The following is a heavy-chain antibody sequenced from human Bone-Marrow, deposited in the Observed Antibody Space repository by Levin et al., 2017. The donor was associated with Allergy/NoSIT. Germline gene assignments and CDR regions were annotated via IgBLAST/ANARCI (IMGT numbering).Heavy chain of an antibody. V-gene: IGHV1-24*01. Sequence: ASVKVSCKVSGEYSLTEVSMHWVRQAPGKGLEWMGAVDPDDGEKIYAQKFQGRFTMTEDTSTDTAHMELSSLGSDDTAVYYCATDLHYWGQGTLVTVSS. CDR2: VDPDDGEK. D-gene: IGHD3-10*01. CDR1: GEYSLTEVS. J-gene: IGHJ4*02. CDR3: ATDLHY.